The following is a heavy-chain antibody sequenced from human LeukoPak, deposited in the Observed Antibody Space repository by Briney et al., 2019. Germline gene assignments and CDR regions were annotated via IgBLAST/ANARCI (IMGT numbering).Heavy chain of an antibody. D-gene: IGHD3-10*01. CDR1: GGTFSSYA. CDR3: ASSNYYGSGSFPDY. V-gene: IGHV1-69*01. CDR2: IIPIFGTA. Sequence: SVKVSCKASGGTFSSYAISWVRQAPGQGLEWMGGIIPIFGTANYAQKFQGRVTITADESTSTAYMELGSLRSEDTAVYYCASSNYYGSGSFPDYWGQGTLVTVSS. J-gene: IGHJ4*02.